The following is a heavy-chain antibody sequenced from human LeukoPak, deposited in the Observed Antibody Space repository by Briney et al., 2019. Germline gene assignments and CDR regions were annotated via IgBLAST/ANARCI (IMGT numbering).Heavy chain of an antibody. J-gene: IGHJ6*02. D-gene: IGHD6-19*01. CDR2: INHSGST. Sequence: PSETLSLTCAVYGGSFNGYYWSWIRQPPGKGLEWIGEINHSGSTNYNPSLKSRVTISVDTSKNQFSLKLSSVTAADTAVYYCARGRRSGWGLSYYYGMDVWGQGTTVTVSS. CDR3: ARGRRSGWGLSYYYGMDV. CDR1: GGSFNGYY. V-gene: IGHV4-34*01.